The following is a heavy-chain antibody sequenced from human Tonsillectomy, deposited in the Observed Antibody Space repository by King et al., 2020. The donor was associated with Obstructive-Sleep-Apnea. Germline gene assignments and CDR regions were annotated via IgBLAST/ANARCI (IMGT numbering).Heavy chain of an antibody. CDR1: GFTFYTYS. CDR2: ISTTDNPI. J-gene: IGHJ4*02. V-gene: IGHV3-48*04. CDR3: AKDMAYCGGDCYLGFDH. Sequence: VQLVESGGGLVQPGGSLRLSCAASGFTFYTYSMSWVRQAPGGGLEWISYISTTDNPIHYSDSVKGRFTISRDNAKNSLYLQMNSLRAEDTAVYYCAKDMAYCGGDCYLGFDHWGQGTLVSVSS. D-gene: IGHD2-21*02.